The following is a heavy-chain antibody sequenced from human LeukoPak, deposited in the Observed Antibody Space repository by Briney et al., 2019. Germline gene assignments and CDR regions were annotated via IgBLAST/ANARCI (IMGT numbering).Heavy chain of an antibody. D-gene: IGHD3-10*01. CDR3: AREYYGSGSYYDGYYFDF. J-gene: IGHJ4*02. CDR2: IIPAFGTT. V-gene: IGHV1-69*06. CDR1: GDTFNSYA. Sequence: SVKVSCKVSGDTFNSYAVAWVRQAPGQGLKWMGLIIPAFGTTHYAQRFQGRVTITSDKSTTTAYMELGSLRSEDTAVYYCAREYYGSGSYYDGYYFDFWGRGTLVTVSS.